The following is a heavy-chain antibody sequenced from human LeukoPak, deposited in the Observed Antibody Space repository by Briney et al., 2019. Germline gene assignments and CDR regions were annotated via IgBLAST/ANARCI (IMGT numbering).Heavy chain of an antibody. Sequence: PSETLSLTCNVSGYSISSGYYWGWIRQSPGKGLEWIGSITHSGIPYYSPSLKSRVTISLDTSKNQFSLKLTSVTAADTAVYYCTSLYSSNWYLGDYWGQGILVTVSS. J-gene: IGHJ4*02. V-gene: IGHV4-38-2*02. CDR2: ITHSGIP. D-gene: IGHD6-13*01. CDR1: GYSISSGYY. CDR3: TSLYSSNWYLGDY.